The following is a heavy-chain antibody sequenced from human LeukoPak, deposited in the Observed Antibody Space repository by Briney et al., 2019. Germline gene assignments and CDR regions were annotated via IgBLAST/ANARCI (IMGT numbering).Heavy chain of an antibody. J-gene: IGHJ2*01. CDR3: AKNWQQLVLRLGYFDL. Sequence: PGGSLRLSCAASGFTFSSYWMHWVRQAPGKGLVWVSRINSDGSSGSYADSVKGRFTISRDNANITLYLQMNSLRADDTAVYYCAKNWQQLVLRLGYFDLWGRGTLVTVSS. V-gene: IGHV3-74*01. CDR1: GFTFSSYW. CDR2: INSDGSSG. D-gene: IGHD6-13*01.